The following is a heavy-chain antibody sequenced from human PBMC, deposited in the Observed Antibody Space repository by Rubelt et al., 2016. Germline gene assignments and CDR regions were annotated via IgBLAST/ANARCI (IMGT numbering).Heavy chain of an antibody. D-gene: IGHD6-19*01. CDR3: ATGYSSGWYVAY. V-gene: IGHV1-3*01. Sequence: QVQLVQSGAEVKKPGASVKVSCKAAGYSFTTYSIHWVRQAPGQRLEWMGWINAGNGNTKYSQKFQGRVTITRDTSASTAYMGLSRLRSEDTAIYYCATGYSSGWYVAYWGQGTLVTVSS. CDR1: GYSFTTYS. J-gene: IGHJ4*02. CDR2: INAGNGNT.